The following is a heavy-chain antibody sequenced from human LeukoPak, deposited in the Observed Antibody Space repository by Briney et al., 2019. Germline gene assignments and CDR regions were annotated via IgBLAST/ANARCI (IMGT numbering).Heavy chain of an antibody. Sequence: ASVKVSCKASGYTFTSYDINWVRQAPGQGLGWMGWINPNSGGTNYAQKFQGRVTMTRDTSISTAYMEPSRLRSDDTAVYYCASSSAGWNYELDYWGQGTLVTVSS. D-gene: IGHD1-7*01. J-gene: IGHJ4*02. CDR2: INPNSGGT. CDR3: ASSSAGWNYELDY. CDR1: GYTFTSYD. V-gene: IGHV1-2*02.